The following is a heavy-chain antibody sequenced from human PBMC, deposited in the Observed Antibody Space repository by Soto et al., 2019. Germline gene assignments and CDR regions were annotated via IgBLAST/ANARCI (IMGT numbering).Heavy chain of an antibody. CDR3: TADREEMPTITIPY. CDR1: GFTFSDAW. D-gene: IGHD3-3*01. Sequence: GGSLRLSCAASGFTFSDAWMNWVRQAPGKGLEWVGRIKSNTDGGTTDYAAPVKGRFSISRDDSENTLYLEMNSLKIEDTGVYYCTADREEMPTITIPYWGQGSLVTVSS. CDR2: IKSNTDGGTT. V-gene: IGHV3-15*07. J-gene: IGHJ4*02.